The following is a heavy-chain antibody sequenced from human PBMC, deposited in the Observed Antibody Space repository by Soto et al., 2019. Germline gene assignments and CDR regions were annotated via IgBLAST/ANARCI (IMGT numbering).Heavy chain of an antibody. J-gene: IGHJ6*02. Sequence: PGESLKISCKGSGYSFTSYWISWVRQMPGKGLEWMGRIDPSDSYTNYSPSFQGHVTISADKSISTAYLQLSSLKASDTAMYYCARHQWELQPLYGMDVWGQGTTVTVSS. V-gene: IGHV5-10-1*01. CDR3: ARHQWELQPLYGMDV. CDR1: GYSFTSYW. CDR2: IDPSDSYT. D-gene: IGHD1-26*01.